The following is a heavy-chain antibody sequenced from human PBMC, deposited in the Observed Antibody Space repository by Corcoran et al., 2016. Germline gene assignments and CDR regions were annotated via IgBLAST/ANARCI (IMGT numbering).Heavy chain of an antibody. CDR2: INPSGGST. CDR3: ARDGAPTYYYGSGSSSDY. CDR1: GYTFTSYA. D-gene: IGHD3-10*01. J-gene: IGHJ4*02. Sequence: QVQLVQSGAEVKKPGASVKVSCKASGYTFTSYAMHWVRQAPGQGLEWMGIINPSGGSTSYAQKFQGRVTMTRDTSTSTVYMELSSLRSEDTAVYYCARDGAPTYYYGSGSSSDYWGQGTLVTVSS. V-gene: IGHV1-46*01.